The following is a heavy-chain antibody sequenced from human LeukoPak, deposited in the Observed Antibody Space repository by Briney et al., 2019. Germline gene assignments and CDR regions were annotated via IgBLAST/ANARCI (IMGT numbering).Heavy chain of an antibody. V-gene: IGHV3-48*04. CDR1: GFTFSSYS. Sequence: PGGSLRLSCAASGFTFSSYSMNWVRQAPGKGLEWVSYISSSSSTIYYADSVKGRFTISRDNAKNSLYLQMNSLRAEDTAVYYCARADYYDSSGRFDYWGQGTLVTVSS. J-gene: IGHJ4*02. D-gene: IGHD3-22*01. CDR2: ISSSSSTI. CDR3: ARADYYDSSGRFDY.